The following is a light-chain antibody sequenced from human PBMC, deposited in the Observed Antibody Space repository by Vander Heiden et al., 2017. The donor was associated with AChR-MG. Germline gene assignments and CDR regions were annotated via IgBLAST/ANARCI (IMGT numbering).Light chain of an antibody. CDR1: KIGSQS. CDR2: DDS. Sequence: SYALTQPPSVSVAPGQTAIITCGGDKIGSQSVHWYQQRPGQAPVLVVYDDSDRPSGIPERFSGSTSGNTATLTINRVDAGDEADYYCQVWDSGSDQCVCGPGTKV. CDR3: QVWDSGSDQCV. V-gene: IGLV3-21*02. J-gene: IGLJ1*01.